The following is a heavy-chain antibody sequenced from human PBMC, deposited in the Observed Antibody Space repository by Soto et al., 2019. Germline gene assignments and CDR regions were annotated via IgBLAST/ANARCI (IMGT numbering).Heavy chain of an antibody. CDR1: GISISSDMW. Sequence: QVQLQESGPELVKPSGTLSLTCAVSGISISSDMWWTWVRQPPGKGLDWVGEIYQTGSTAYNPSLQSRVAVPIDKSKNHFFLTWTYVTAADTAVYYCGTRVFRDRGGGLGYWGQGILVTVSS. CDR2: IYQTGST. D-gene: IGHD3-16*01. V-gene: IGHV4-4*02. CDR3: GTRVFRDRGGGLGY. J-gene: IGHJ4*02.